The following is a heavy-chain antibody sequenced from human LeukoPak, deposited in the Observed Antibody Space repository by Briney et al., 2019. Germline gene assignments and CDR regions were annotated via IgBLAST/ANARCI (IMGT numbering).Heavy chain of an antibody. D-gene: IGHD3-22*01. CDR2: IYYSGST. V-gene: IGHV4-59*01. J-gene: IGHJ4*02. Sequence: SETLSLTCTVSGGSISSYYWSWIRQPPGKGPEWIGCIYYSGSTNYNPSLKSRVTISVDTSKNQFSLKLSSVTAADTAVYYCARGLTTYYDRSGDDYWGQGTLVTVSS. CDR3: ARGLTTYYDRSGDDY. CDR1: GGSISSYY.